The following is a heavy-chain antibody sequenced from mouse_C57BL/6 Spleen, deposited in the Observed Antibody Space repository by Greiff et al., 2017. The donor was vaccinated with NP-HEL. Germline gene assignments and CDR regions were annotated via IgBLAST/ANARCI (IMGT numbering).Heavy chain of an antibody. V-gene: IGHV1-47*01. D-gene: IGHD1-1*01. J-gene: IGHJ2*01. Sequence: VQGVESGAELVKPGASVKMSCKASGYTFTTYPIEWMKQNHGKSLEWIGNFHPYNDDTKYNEKFKGKATLTVEKSSSTVYLELSRLTSDDSAVYYCARGKTRGSPFFDYWGQGTTLTVSS. CDR2: FHPYNDDT. CDR1: GYTFTTYP. CDR3: ARGKTRGSPFFDY.